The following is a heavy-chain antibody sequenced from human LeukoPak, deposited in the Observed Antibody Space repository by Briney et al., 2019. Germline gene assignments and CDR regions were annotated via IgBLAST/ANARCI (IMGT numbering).Heavy chain of an antibody. D-gene: IGHD3-16*02. CDR3: ARVGIYYDYVWGSYRFDLLSFDY. J-gene: IGHJ4*02. CDR1: GGSISSYY. V-gene: IGHV4-59*01. CDR2: VYYSGST. Sequence: SETLSLTCTVSGGSISSYYWSWIRQPPGKGLEWIGYVYYSGSTNYNPSLKSRVTISVDTSKRQFSLKLSSVTAADTAVYYCARVGIYYDYVWGSYRFDLLSFDYWGQGTLVTVSS.